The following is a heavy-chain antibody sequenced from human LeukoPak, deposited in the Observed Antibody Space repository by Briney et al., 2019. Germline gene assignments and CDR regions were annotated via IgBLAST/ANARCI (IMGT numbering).Heavy chain of an antibody. CDR2: VSSSGST. Sequence: GGSLRLSCAASGFTFTNYAINWIRQAPGKGLEWVSHVSSSGSTFHADSVKGRFTTSRDNSKNTLSLQMSSLRVEDSAVYFCAKDTSAWWYHRAYMNVWGTGTTVTVSS. CDR1: GFTFTNYA. D-gene: IGHD2-15*01. V-gene: IGHV3-23*01. CDR3: AKDTSAWWYHRAYMNV. J-gene: IGHJ6*03.